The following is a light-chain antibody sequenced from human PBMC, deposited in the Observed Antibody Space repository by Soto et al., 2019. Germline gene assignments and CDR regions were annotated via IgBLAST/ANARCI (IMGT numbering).Light chain of an antibody. J-gene: IGKJ1*01. V-gene: IGKV1-5*01. CDR2: DAS. Sequence: DIQMTQSPSTLSASVGERVTITCRASQSISSWLAWYQQKPGKAPKLLIYDASSLESGVPSRFSGSGSGTEFTITSSRRQADEFATYYCHQYNSPVTFGQGTKVEIK. CDR3: HQYNSPVT. CDR1: QSISSW.